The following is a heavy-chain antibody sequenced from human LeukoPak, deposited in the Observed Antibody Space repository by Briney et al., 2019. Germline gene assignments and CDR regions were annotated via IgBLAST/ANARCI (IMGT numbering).Heavy chain of an antibody. V-gene: IGHV3-23*01. CDR3: AKDPDSSGYAWFDP. CDR1: GFTFSSYG. J-gene: IGHJ5*02. CDR2: ISGSGSST. Sequence: PGGSLRLSCAASGFTFSSYGMSWVRQAPGRGLAGVSAISGSGSSTFYADSVKGRFTISRDNSKNTLYLQMNSLRAEDTALYYCAKDPDSSGYAWFDPWGQGTLVTVSS. D-gene: IGHD3-22*01.